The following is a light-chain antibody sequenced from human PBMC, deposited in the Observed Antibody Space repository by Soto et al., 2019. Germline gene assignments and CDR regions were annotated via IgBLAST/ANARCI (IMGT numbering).Light chain of an antibody. CDR1: SRDVGGYNY. J-gene: IGLJ2*01. V-gene: IGLV2-8*01. CDR3: SSYAGSNKV. Sequence: QSALTQPPSASGSPGQSFTISCTGTSRDVGGYNYVSWYQQHPGKAPKLMIYEFSKRPSGVPDRFSGSKSGNTASLTVSGLQAEDEADYYCSSYAGSNKVFGGGTKLTVL. CDR2: EFS.